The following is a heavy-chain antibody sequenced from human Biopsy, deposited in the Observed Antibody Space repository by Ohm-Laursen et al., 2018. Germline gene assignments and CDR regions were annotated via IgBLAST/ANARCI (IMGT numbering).Heavy chain of an antibody. CDR1: GYAVSDYF. CDR3: ARDIMNRIAGLVARSDVFDV. CDR2: ISPNSGGT. V-gene: IGHV1-2*02. Sequence: SVKVSCKGSGYAVSDYFLHWLRQAPGQGPEWMGGISPNSGGTNYAQKFQGRVTMTTDTSTSTVYLELRRLISDDTAVYYCARDIMNRIAGLVARSDVFDVWGQGTLVTVSS. J-gene: IGHJ3*01. D-gene: IGHD3-16*01.